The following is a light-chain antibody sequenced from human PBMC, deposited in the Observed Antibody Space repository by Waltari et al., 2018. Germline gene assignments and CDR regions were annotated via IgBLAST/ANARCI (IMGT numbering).Light chain of an antibody. Sequence: QSGLTQPASVSGSPGQSITISCTGTRSDIGYYNFVSWYQQHPGKAPTLVIFDVSRWPSGVSHRFSGSKSGNTASLTISGLQAEDEAAYCCASYTSANTVLFGGGTKVTVL. J-gene: IGLJ2*01. V-gene: IGLV2-14*03. CDR3: ASYTSANTVL. CDR1: RSDIGYYNF. CDR2: DVS.